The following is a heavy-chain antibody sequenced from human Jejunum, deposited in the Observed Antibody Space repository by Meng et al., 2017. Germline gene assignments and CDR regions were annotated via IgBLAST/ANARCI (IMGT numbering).Heavy chain of an antibody. CDR3: ARASEGSPAVTLIDY. V-gene: IGHV1-69*01. Sequence: QVQLLQSGAVLKTRGSQVQVRCRASGGTFSSYAINWVRHAPGQGLEWMVGIIPIFGTANYAQKFQGRVTITADESTSTAYMELSSLRSEDTAVYYCARASEGSPAVTLIDYWGQGTLVTVSS. D-gene: IGHD4-17*01. J-gene: IGHJ4*02. CDR1: GGTFSSYA. CDR2: IIPIFGTA.